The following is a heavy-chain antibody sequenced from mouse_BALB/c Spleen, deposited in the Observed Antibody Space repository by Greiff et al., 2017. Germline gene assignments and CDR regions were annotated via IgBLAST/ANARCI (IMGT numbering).Heavy chain of an antibody. CDR3: ARFPIYYYGSSLYYYAMDY. J-gene: IGHJ4*01. D-gene: IGHD1-1*01. CDR2: INPSSGYT. V-gene: IGHV1-4*01. Sequence: VKLMESGAELARPGASVKMSCKASGYTFTSYTMHWVKQRPGQGLEWIGYINPSSGYTNYNQKFKDKATLTADKSSSTAYMQLSSLTSEDSAVYYCARFPIYYYGSSLYYYAMDYWGQGTSVTVSS. CDR1: GYTFTSYT.